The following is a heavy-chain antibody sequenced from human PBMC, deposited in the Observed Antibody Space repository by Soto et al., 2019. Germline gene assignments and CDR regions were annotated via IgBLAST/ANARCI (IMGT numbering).Heavy chain of an antibody. Sequence: EVPVVESGGGLVQPGRSLRLSCAASGFSFDDYAMHWVRQAPGKGLEWVSGMSWNSGTIGYADSVKGRFTISRDNAKNSVYLQMNSLRAEDTALYYCAKSTGGTANGMGVWGQGTTVTVSS. CDR3: AKSTGGTANGMGV. D-gene: IGHD2-8*02. CDR1: GFSFDDYA. J-gene: IGHJ6*02. V-gene: IGHV3-9*01. CDR2: MSWNSGTI.